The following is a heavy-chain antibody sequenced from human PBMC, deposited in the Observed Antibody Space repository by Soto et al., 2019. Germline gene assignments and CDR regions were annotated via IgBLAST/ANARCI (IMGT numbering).Heavy chain of an antibody. V-gene: IGHV1-8*01. Sequence: GASVKVSCKASGYTFTSYDINWVRQATGQGLEWMGWMNPNSGNTGYAQKFQGRVTMTRNTSISTAYMELSSLRSEDTAVYYCAGGVSGPWYYYYYMDVWGKGTTVTVSS. CDR2: MNPNSGNT. J-gene: IGHJ6*03. CDR3: AGGVSGPWYYYYYMDV. CDR1: GYTFTSYD.